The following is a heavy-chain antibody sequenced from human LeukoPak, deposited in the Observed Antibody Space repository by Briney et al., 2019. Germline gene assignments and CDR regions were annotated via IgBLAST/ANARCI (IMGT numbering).Heavy chain of an antibody. Sequence: GASVKVSCKASGYTFTSYDINWVRQATGLGLEWMGWMNPNSGNTGYAQKFQGRVTMTRNTSISTAYMELSSLRSEDTAVYYCARGRGVKWELRVGFDYCGQGTLVTVSS. CDR1: GYTFTSYD. J-gene: IGHJ4*02. CDR3: ARGRGVKWELRVGFDY. D-gene: IGHD1-26*01. CDR2: MNPNSGNT. V-gene: IGHV1-8*01.